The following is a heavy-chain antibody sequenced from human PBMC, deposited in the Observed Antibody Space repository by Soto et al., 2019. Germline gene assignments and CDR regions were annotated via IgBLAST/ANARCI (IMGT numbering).Heavy chain of an antibody. CDR3: AKGGSSSSNWLDP. J-gene: IGHJ5*02. D-gene: IGHD6-13*01. CDR1: GGTFSSSP. V-gene: IGHV1-69*13. Sequence: SVKVSCKASGGTFSSSPISWVRQAPGQGLEWMGRIIPIFGTPSYAQKFQGRVTITADESTSTVYMELYSLRSEDTAVYYCAKGGSSSSNWLDPWGQGTMVTVYS. CDR2: IIPIFGTP.